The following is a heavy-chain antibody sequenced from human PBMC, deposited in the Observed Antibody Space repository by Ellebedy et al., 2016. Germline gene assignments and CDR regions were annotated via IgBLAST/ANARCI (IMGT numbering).Heavy chain of an antibody. Sequence: GESLKISCAASGFTFSIYAMHWVRQAPGKGLEWVALISNDGTNIYYADSVRGRFTISRDNSKNTLYLQMSSLRAEDTAVYYCARYGDSEVTDYWGQGTLVTVSS. D-gene: IGHD4-17*01. V-gene: IGHV3-30-3*01. CDR3: ARYGDSEVTDY. J-gene: IGHJ4*02. CDR1: GFTFSIYA. CDR2: ISNDGTNI.